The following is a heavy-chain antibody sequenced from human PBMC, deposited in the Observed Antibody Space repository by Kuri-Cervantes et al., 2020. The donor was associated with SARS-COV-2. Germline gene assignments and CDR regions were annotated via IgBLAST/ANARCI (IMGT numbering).Heavy chain of an antibody. Sequence: SETLSLTCTVSGGSISSSSYYWGWIRQPPGKGLEWIGYIYYSGSTYYNPSLKSRVTISVDTSKNQFSLKLSSVTAADTAVYYCARGGEMRLRKTGTVIDYWGQGTLVTVSS. V-gene: IGHV4-30-4*08. CDR2: IYYSGST. CDR1: GGSISSSSYY. D-gene: IGHD1-1*01. CDR3: ARGGEMRLRKTGTVIDY. J-gene: IGHJ4*02.